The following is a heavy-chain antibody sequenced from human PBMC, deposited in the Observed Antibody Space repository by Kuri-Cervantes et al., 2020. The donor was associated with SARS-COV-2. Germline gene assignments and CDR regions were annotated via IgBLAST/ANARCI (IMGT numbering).Heavy chain of an antibody. Sequence: SVKVSCKASGGTFSSYAISWVRQAPGQGLEWMGGIIHIFGTANYAQKFQGRVTITADKSTSTAYMELSSLRSEDTAVYYCARGRPYYYDSSGYQYNWFDPWGQGTLVTVSS. V-gene: IGHV1-69*06. CDR2: IIHIFGTA. D-gene: IGHD3-22*01. CDR1: GGTFSSYA. CDR3: ARGRPYYYDSSGYQYNWFDP. J-gene: IGHJ5*02.